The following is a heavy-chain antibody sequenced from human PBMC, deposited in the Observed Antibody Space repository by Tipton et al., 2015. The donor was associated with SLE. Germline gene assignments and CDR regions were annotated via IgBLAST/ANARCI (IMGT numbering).Heavy chain of an antibody. D-gene: IGHD6-6*01. J-gene: IGHJ3*02. CDR2: IYYSGST. CDR1: GGSISSYY. Sequence: TLSLTCTVSGGSISSYYWSWIRQPPGKGLEWIGYIYYSGSTNYNPSLKSRVTISVDTSKNQFSLKLSSVTAADTAVYYCARESSRSFCAFDIWGQGTMVTVSS. V-gene: IGHV4-59*01. CDR3: ARESSRSFCAFDI.